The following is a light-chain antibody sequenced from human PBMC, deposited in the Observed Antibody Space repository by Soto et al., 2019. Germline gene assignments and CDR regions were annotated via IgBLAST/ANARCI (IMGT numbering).Light chain of an antibody. CDR3: QQYDGN. CDR1: QNINNW. J-gene: IGKJ3*01. CDR2: DAS. V-gene: IGKV1-5*01. Sequence: TQMTQSPSTLSASVGDRVTLTCRASQNINNWLAWYQQKPGKAPKVLIYDASSLESGVQSRFSGSGSGTEFTLTISSLQPDDFATYYCQQYDGNFGPGTKVDIK.